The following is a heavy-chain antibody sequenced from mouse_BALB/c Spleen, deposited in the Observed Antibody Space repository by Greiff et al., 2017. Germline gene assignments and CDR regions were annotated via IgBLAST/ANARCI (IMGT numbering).Heavy chain of an antibody. J-gene: IGHJ2*01. CDR2: INSNGGST. V-gene: IGHV5-6-3*01. CDR1: GFTFSSYG. D-gene: IGHD1-1*01. CDR3: ARDATEYYFDY. Sequence: DVKLVESGGGLVQPGGSLKLSCAASGFTFSSYGMSWVRQTPDKRLELVATINSNGGSTYYPDSVKGRFTISRDNAKNTLYLQMSSLKSEDTAMYYCARDATEYYFDYWGQGTTLTVSS.